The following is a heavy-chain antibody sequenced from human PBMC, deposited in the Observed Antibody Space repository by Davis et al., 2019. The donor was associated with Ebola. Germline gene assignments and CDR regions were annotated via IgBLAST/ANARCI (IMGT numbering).Heavy chain of an antibody. J-gene: IGHJ4*02. CDR1: GFLFSSYA. D-gene: IGHD3-10*01. CDR3: AKDLTAYYGSGDFFDY. CDR2: ISASGGAT. Sequence: GESLKISCAASGFLFSSYAMSWVRQAPGRGLEWVSSISASGGATFYADSVKGRIVMSRDNSNDTLYLRMNIRRAEDTAIYYCAKDLTAYYGSGDFFDYWGQGILVTVSS. V-gene: IGHV3-23*01.